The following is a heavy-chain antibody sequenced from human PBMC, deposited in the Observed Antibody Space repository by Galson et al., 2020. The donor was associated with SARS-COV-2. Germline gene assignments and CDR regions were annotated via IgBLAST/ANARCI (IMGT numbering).Heavy chain of an antibody. CDR3: ARGETYYYDSSGYYPLLDY. CDR1: GFTFRSYR. V-gene: IGHV3-74*01. D-gene: IGHD3-22*01. Sequence: GGSLRLNCEATGFTFRSYRMHWVRQATGTELVWVSRITSAESSTPYADSVKGRFTISRDNAKNTLYLQMNSLRAEDTAVYYCARGETYYYDSSGYYPLLDYWGQGTLVTVSS. CDR2: ITSAESST. J-gene: IGHJ4*02.